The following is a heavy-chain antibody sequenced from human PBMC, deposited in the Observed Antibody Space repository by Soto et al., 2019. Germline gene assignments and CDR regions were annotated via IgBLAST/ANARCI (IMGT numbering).Heavy chain of an antibody. D-gene: IGHD6-13*01. Sequence: EVQLLESGGGLVQPGGSLRLSCAASGFTFSSYAMSWVRQAPGKGLEWVSAISGSGGSTYYADSVKGRFTISRDNSKNTLYLQMNSLRAEDTAVYYCAKGLHSSSWYRNYYYGMDVWGQGTTVTVSS. CDR2: ISGSGGST. CDR1: GFTFSSYA. V-gene: IGHV3-23*01. J-gene: IGHJ6*02. CDR3: AKGLHSSSWYRNYYYGMDV.